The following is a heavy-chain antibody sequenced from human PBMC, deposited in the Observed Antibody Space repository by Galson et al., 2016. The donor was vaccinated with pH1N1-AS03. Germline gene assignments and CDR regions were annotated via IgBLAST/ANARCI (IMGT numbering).Heavy chain of an antibody. CDR3: ARVDSSTYSDGWVPFDY. CDR2: IYTGGDT. D-gene: IGHD5-24*01. V-gene: IGHV3-53*01. Sequence: SLRLSSAVSGLSVAKNYMSWVRQAPGKGLEWVSSIYTGGDTFYTDSVRGRFTISRDDSKNTLYLQMNSLRAADTAMYYCARVDSSTYSDGWVPFDYWGQGTLVTVSS. J-gene: IGHJ4*02. CDR1: GLSVAKNY.